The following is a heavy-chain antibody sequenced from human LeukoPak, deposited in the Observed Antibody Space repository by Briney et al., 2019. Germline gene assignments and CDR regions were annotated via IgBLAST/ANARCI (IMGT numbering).Heavy chain of an antibody. J-gene: IGHJ5*02. CDR3: AKVNFGRIAVAGNLKENWFDP. CDR2: ISGSGGST. V-gene: IGHV3-23*01. Sequence: GGSLRLSCAASGFTFSSYAMSWVRQAPGKGLEWVSAISGSGGSTYYADSVKGRFTISRDNSKNTLYLQMNSLRAEDTAVYYCAKVNFGRIAVAGNLKENWFDPWGQGTLVTVSS. CDR1: GFTFSSYA. D-gene: IGHD6-19*01.